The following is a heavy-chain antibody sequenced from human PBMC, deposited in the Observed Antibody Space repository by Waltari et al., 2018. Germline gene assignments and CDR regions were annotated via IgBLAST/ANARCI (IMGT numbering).Heavy chain of an antibody. Sequence: EVQLVESGGGLVQPGGSLRLSCAASGFTFSSYEMNWVRQAPGKGLDWVSLISSSGSTIYYAGSVKGRFTISRENAKNSLYLQMNSLRAEDTAVYYCARTYERVVNFDYWGQGTLVTVSS. CDR2: ISSSGSTI. J-gene: IGHJ4*02. CDR3: ARTYERVVNFDY. V-gene: IGHV3-48*03. D-gene: IGHD5-12*01. CDR1: GFTFSSYE.